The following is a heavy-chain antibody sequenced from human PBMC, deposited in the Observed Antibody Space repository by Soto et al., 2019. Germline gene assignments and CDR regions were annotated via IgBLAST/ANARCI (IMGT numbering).Heavy chain of an antibody. CDR1: GGTFSSYA. CDR3: ARVSYYDSSGLRNKYYFDY. CDR2: IIPIFGTA. D-gene: IGHD3-22*01. J-gene: IGHJ4*02. V-gene: IGHV1-69*13. Sequence: ASVKVSCKASGGTFSSYAISWVRQAPGQGLEWMGGIIPIFGTANYAQKFQGRVTITADESTSTAYMELSSLRSEDTAVYYCARVSYYDSSGLRNKYYFDYWGQGTLVTVSS.